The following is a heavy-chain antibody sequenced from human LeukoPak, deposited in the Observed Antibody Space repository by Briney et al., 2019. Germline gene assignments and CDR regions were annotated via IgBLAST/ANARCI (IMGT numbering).Heavy chain of an antibody. CDR1: GFTLSSYG. V-gene: IGHV3-30*02. CDR3: AKDRHSGYYPFDY. CDR2: IRYDGSNK. Sequence: GGSLRLSCAASGFTLSSYGMHWVRQAPGKGLEWVAFIRYDGSNKHYADSVKGRFTISRDNSKNTLYLQMNSLRTDDTAVYYCAKDRHSGYYPFDYWGQGTLVTVSS. D-gene: IGHD3-3*01. J-gene: IGHJ4*02.